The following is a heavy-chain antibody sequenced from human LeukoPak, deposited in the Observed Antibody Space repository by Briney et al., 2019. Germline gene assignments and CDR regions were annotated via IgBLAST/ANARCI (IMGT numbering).Heavy chain of an antibody. CDR3: ARSGDFWSGYSNWFDP. CDR2: IIPIFGTA. V-gene: IGHV1-69*05. D-gene: IGHD3-3*01. J-gene: IGHJ5*02. Sequence: ASVKVSCKASGGTFSSYAISWVRQAPGQGLEWMGGIIPIFGTANYAQKFQGRVTITTDKSTSTAYMELSSLRSEDTAVHYCARSGDFWSGYSNWFDPWGQGTLVTVSS. CDR1: GGTFSSYA.